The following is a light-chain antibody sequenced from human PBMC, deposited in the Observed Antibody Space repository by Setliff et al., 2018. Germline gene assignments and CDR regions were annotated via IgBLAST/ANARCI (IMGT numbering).Light chain of an antibody. Sequence: QSVLTQPASVSGSPGQSITISCSGTSSDVGSYDFVSWYQQHAGKAPKLIIYDVSNRPSGVSNRFSGSKAGNTASPTISGLQADDEADYYCSSYKNTNKNVFGTGTKVTVL. V-gene: IGLV2-14*03. CDR2: DVS. CDR1: SSDVGSYDF. CDR3: SSYKNTNKNV. J-gene: IGLJ1*01.